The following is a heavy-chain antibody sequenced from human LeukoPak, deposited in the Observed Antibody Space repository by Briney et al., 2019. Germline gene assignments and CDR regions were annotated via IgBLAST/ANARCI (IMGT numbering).Heavy chain of an antibody. V-gene: IGHV3-30*02. CDR3: AKDRNCGGNCY. J-gene: IGHJ4*02. CDR1: GFTFSNYG. D-gene: IGHD2-21*01. CDR2: IWYDGSNE. Sequence: PGGSLRLSCAASGFTFSNYGFHWVRQAPGKGLEWVAFIWYDGSNEYYADSVKGRFTISRDNSKNTVYLQMNSLRTDDTAVYFCAKDRNCGGNCYWGQGTLVTVSS.